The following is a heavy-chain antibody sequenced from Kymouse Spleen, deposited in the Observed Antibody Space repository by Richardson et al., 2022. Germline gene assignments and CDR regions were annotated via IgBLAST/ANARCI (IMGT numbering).Heavy chain of an antibody. J-gene: IGHJ6*02. CDR1: GFTFSSYG. CDR2: ISYDGSNK. D-gene: IGHD1-26*01. V-gene: IGHV3-30*18. Sequence: QVQLVESGGGVVQPGRSLRLSCAASGFTFSSYGMHWVRQAPGKGLEWVAVISYDGSNKYYADSVKGRFTISRDNSKNTLYLQMNSLRAEDTAVYYCAKDGWELPLYYYYYYGMDVWGQGTTVTVSS. CDR3: AKDGWELPLYYYYYYGMDV.